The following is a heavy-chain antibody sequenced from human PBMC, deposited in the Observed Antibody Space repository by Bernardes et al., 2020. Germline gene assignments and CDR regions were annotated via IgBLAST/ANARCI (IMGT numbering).Heavy chain of an antibody. J-gene: IGHJ4*02. CDR1: GYTLTELS. V-gene: IGHV1-24*01. CDR3: ATDEGDYGDYVHY. D-gene: IGHD4-17*01. Sequence: ASMKVSCKVSGYTLTELSMHWVRQAPGKGLEWMGGFDPEDGETIYAQKFQGRVTMTEDTSTDTAYMELSSLRSEDTAVYYCATDEGDYGDYVHYWGQGTLVTVSS. CDR2: FDPEDGET.